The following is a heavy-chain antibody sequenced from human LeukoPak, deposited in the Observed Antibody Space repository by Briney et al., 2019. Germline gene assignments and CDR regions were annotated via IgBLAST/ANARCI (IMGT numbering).Heavy chain of an antibody. CDR3: ARDRVNTGFYYGMDV. J-gene: IGHJ6*02. CDR2: ITGSSSYI. Sequence: GGSLRLSCAASGFTFSSYSMNWVPQAPGKGLEWVSSITGSSSYIYYADSVKGRFTISRDNAKNSLYLQMNSLRAEDTAVYYCARDRVNTGFYYGMDVWGQGTTVTVSS. CDR1: GFTFSSYS. D-gene: IGHD1/OR15-1a*01. V-gene: IGHV3-21*01.